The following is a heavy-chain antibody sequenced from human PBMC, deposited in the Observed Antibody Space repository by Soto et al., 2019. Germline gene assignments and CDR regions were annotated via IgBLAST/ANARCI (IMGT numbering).Heavy chain of an antibody. Sequence: PVEALKISCQASGYTFTNYWIAWVRHMPGRGLEWMVLIFPRDSDTRYNSSFEGQVTISTDRSIATAYLQWTSLNSSDTATYFCARLGSPLQPIHXWGQVTPFTVSX. J-gene: IGHJ4*02. CDR3: ARLGSPLQPIHX. CDR1: GYTFTNYW. D-gene: IGHD4-4*01. V-gene: IGHV5-51*01. CDR2: IFPRDSDT.